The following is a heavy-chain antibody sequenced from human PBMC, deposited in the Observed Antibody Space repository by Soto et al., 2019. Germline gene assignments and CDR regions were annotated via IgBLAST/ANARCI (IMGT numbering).Heavy chain of an antibody. CDR3: ARGPDYFDY. CDR1: GGSFSGYY. V-gene: IGHV4-34*01. J-gene: IGHJ4*02. Sequence: QVQLQQWGAGLLKPSETLSLTCAVYGGSFSGYYWSWIRQPPGKGLEWIGEINHSGSTNNNPSLKSRVTISVDTSKKQFSLKLSSVTAADTAVYYCARGPDYFDYWGQGTLVTVSS. CDR2: INHSGST.